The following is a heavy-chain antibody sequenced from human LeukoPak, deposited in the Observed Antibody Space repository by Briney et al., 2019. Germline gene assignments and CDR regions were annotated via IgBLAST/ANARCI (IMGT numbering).Heavy chain of an antibody. D-gene: IGHD5-12*01. J-gene: IGHJ4*02. V-gene: IGHV3-20*04. CDR1: GFIFGDYG. CDR3: ARDLERGYGSRFYFDY. CDR2: ISWNGGWT. Sequence: GGSLRLSCAASGFIFGDYGMSWVRQAPGKGLEWVSGISWNGGWTGYADSAKGRFTISRDNAKNSLDLQMNSLRAEDTAFYYCARDLERGYGSRFYFDYWGQGALVTVSS.